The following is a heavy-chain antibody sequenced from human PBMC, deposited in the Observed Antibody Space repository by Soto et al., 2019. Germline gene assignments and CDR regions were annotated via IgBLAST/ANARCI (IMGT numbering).Heavy chain of an antibody. CDR2: IYHTGST. V-gene: IGHV4-4*02. CDR3: ARDLWVEPELYYYGMDV. J-gene: IGHJ6*02. CDR1: GGSISSSSW. D-gene: IGHD1-1*01. Sequence: PSETLSLTCAVSGGSISSSSWWNWVRQPPGKGLEWIGEIYHTGSTNYNPSLESRVTISVDKSKNQFSLNLNSVTAADTAVYYCARDLWVEPELYYYGMDVWGQGTTVTVSS.